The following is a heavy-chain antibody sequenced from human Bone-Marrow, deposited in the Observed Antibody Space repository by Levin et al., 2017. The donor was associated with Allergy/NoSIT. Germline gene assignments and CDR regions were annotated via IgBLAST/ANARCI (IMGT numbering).Heavy chain of an antibody. D-gene: IGHD4-17*01. CDR2: AYYSGTT. CDR1: GGSIRSHY. V-gene: IGHV4-59*11. J-gene: IGHJ6*03. CDR3: ARDNVSPDTVIRRYYYYMDV. Sequence: PSETLSLTCTVSGGSIRSHYWSWIRQPPGKGLEWIGYAYYSGTTIYNPSLKSRITISVDTSKNQLSLKLSSVTAADTAVYFCARDNVSPDTVIRRYYYYMDVWGKGTTVTVSS.